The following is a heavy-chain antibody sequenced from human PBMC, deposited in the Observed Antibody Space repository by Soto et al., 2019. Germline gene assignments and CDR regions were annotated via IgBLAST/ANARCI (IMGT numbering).Heavy chain of an antibody. Sequence: PGESLKISCKGSGYTFTSYWNAWVRQMPGKGLEWMGIIYPGDSDTRYSPSFQGQVTISVDKSISTAYLQWSSLKASDSAMYYCARQKRGYSYGGPFDSWGQGTLVTVSS. CDR1: GYTFTSYW. J-gene: IGHJ4*02. CDR2: IYPGDSDT. CDR3: ARQKRGYSYGGPFDS. V-gene: IGHV5-51*01. D-gene: IGHD5-18*01.